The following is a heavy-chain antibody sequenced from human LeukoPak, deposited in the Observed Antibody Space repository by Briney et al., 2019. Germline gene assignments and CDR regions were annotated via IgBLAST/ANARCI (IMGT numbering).Heavy chain of an antibody. D-gene: IGHD6-13*01. CDR1: GFTVSNAW. Sequence: GVSLRLSCAASGFTVSNAWMTWVSQAPGKGLEWAGRIKSKTDGGTTDYAAPVKCRFTISRDDSTNTLYLQMNSLKTEDTAVYYCTTFYSSSSLTDDYWGQGTLVTVSS. J-gene: IGHJ4*02. CDR2: IKSKTDGGTT. V-gene: IGHV3-15*01. CDR3: TTFYSSSSLTDDY.